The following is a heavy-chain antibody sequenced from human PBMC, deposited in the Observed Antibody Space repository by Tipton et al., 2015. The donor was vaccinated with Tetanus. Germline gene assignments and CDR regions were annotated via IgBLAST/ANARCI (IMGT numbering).Heavy chain of an antibody. V-gene: IGHV1-69*01. CDR3: ARGEAAGMQGFGS. Sequence: QSGAEVKKPGSSVKVSCKFSGGTFSTFPINWVRQAPGQGLEWMGQIIPVFGTPNYAHNFQGRVTITADESTSTAYLEVNSLRSEATSVYYCARGEAAGMQGFGSWGQGTQVTVSS. CDR1: GGTFSTFP. D-gene: IGHD6-13*01. J-gene: IGHJ4*02. CDR2: IIPVFGTP.